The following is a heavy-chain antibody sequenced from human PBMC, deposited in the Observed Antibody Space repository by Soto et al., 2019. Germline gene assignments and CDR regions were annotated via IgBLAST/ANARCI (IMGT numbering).Heavy chain of an antibody. CDR3: ARAKTRGYSYGQIYYYYGMDV. J-gene: IGHJ6*02. Sequence: PSETVSLTCAVYGGFFSGYYWSWIRPLPGGGLVWIGEINQSGSTSYNPSLKSRVTISVDTSKNQFSLKLSSVTAADTAVYYCARAKTRGYSYGQIYYYYGMDVWGQGTTVTVSS. CDR2: INQSGST. CDR1: GGFFSGYY. V-gene: IGHV4-34*01. D-gene: IGHD5-18*01.